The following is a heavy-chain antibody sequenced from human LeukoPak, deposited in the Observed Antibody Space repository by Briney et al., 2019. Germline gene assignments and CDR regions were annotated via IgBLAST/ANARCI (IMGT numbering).Heavy chain of an antibody. CDR1: GFTFSSYA. D-gene: IGHD6-19*01. Sequence: GGSLRLSCAASGFTFSSYAMSWVRQAPGKGLEWVSGITSGGSTYKVASVKGRFTISRDNSKNTLYLQMNSLRAEDTALYYCARGGSGGFDPWGQGTLVTVSS. CDR3: ARGGSGGFDP. J-gene: IGHJ5*02. V-gene: IGHV3-23*01. CDR2: ITSGGST.